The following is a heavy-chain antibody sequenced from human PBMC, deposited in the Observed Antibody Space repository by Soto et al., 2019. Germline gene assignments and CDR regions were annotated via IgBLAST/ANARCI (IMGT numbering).Heavy chain of an antibody. D-gene: IGHD3-10*01. CDR2: IDYSGRT. Sequence: SETLSLTCTVSGGSISSSSYYWGWIRQPPGKGLEWIGSIDYSGRTYYNPSLKSRVTISVDTSKNQFSLKLSSVTAADTAVYYCARQLLWFGEFYYYYYGMDVWGQGTTVT. CDR3: ARQLLWFGEFYYYYYGMDV. CDR1: GGSISSSSYY. V-gene: IGHV4-39*01. J-gene: IGHJ6*02.